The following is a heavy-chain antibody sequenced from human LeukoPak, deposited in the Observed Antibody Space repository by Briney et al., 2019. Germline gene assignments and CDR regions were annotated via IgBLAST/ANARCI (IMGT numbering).Heavy chain of an antibody. CDR1: GYTFTNYA. CDR2: IHPSTGNP. D-gene: IGHD3-16*02. J-gene: IGHJ4*02. CDR3: ARAYQRLGQLSLPDY. V-gene: IGHV7-4-1*02. Sequence: VASVKVSCTASGYTFTNYAMNWVRQAPGQGLEWMGWIHPSTGNPTYAQDFTGRFVSSLDTSVSTTYLQISSLKAEGTAVYYCARAYQRLGQLSLPDYWGQGTLVTVSS.